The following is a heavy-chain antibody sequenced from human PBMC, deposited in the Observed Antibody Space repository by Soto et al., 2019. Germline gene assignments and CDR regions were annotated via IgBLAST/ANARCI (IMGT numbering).Heavy chain of an antibody. CDR1: GGTFSSYA. CDR3: ARDPYDFWSGYQYYYGMDV. J-gene: IGHJ6*02. Sequence: QVQLVQSGAEVKKPGSSVKVSCKASGGTFSSYAISWVRQAPGQGLEWMGGIITIFGTANYAQKFQGRVTITADKSTSTAYMELSSLRSEDTAVYYCARDPYDFWSGYQYYYGMDVWGQGTTVTVSS. D-gene: IGHD3-3*01. CDR2: IITIFGTA. V-gene: IGHV1-69*06.